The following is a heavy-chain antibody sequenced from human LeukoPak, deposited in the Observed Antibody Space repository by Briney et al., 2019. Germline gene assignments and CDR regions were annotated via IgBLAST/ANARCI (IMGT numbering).Heavy chain of an antibody. D-gene: IGHD3-22*01. CDR2: ISWNSGSI. Sequence: GGSLRLSCAASGFTFDDHAMHWVRQAPGKGLEWVSGISWNSGSIGYADSVKGRFTISRDNAKNSLYLQMNSLRAEDTALYYCAKENYDSSGYHGGAFDIWGQGTMVTVSS. V-gene: IGHV3-9*01. CDR3: AKENYDSSGYHGGAFDI. J-gene: IGHJ3*02. CDR1: GFTFDDHA.